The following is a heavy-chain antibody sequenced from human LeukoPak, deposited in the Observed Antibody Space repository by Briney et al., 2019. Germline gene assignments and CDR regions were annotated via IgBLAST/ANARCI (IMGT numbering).Heavy chain of an antibody. Sequence: GGSLRLSCAASGFTFSSYAMSWVRQAPGKGLEWVSAISSSGSGTYYADSVKGRFAISRDSSKNTLYLQMNSLRAEDTAVYYCAKDVGKWESLHFFDYWGQGTLVTVSS. CDR3: AKDVGKWESLHFFDY. J-gene: IGHJ4*02. CDR1: GFTFSSYA. CDR2: ISSSGSGT. D-gene: IGHD1-26*01. V-gene: IGHV3-23*01.